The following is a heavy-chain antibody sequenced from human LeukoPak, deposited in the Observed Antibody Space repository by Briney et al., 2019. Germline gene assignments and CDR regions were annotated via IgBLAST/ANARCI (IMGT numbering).Heavy chain of an antibody. J-gene: IGHJ6*03. Sequence: SSETLSLTCAVYGGSFSGYYWSWIRQLPGKGLEWIGEINHSGSTNYNPSLKSRVTISVDTSKNQFSLKLSSVTAADTAVYYCARVNRKYYYYYYMDVWGKGTTVTVSS. CDR1: GGSFSGYY. CDR3: ARVNRKYYYYYYMDV. CDR2: INHSGST. V-gene: IGHV4-34*01.